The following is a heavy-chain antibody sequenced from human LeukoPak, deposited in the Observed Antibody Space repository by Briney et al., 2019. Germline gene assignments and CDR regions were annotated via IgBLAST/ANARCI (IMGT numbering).Heavy chain of an antibody. Sequence: PGGSLRLSCAASGFTFSSYWMSWVRQAPGKGLEWVANIKQDGSEKYYVDSVKGRFTIAKDNAKNSLYLEMNSLRAEDTAVYYCARDPGYSYGYNYWGQGTLVTVSS. D-gene: IGHD5-18*01. V-gene: IGHV3-7*01. J-gene: IGHJ4*02. CDR3: ARDPGYSYGYNY. CDR2: IKQDGSEK. CDR1: GFTFSSYW.